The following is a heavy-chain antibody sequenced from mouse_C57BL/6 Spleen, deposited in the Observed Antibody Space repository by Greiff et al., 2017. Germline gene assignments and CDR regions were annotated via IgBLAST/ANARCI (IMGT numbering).Heavy chain of an antibody. CDR3: AREDYDYEVAY. CDR1: GYAFSSSW. D-gene: IGHD2-4*01. J-gene: IGHJ3*01. V-gene: IGHV1-82*01. Sequence: QVQLQQSGPELVKPGASVKISCKASGYAFSSSWMNWVKQRPGKGLEWIGRIYPGDGDTNYKGKFKGKATLTADKSSSTAYMQLSSLASEDSAVYFCAREDYDYEVAYWGQGTLVTVSA. CDR2: IYPGDGDT.